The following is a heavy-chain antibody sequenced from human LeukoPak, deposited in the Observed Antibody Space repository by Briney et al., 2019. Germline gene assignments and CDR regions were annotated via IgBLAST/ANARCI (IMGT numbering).Heavy chain of an antibody. Sequence: GASVKVSCKASGYTFTGYYMHWVRQAPGQGLEWMGWINPNSGGTNYAQKFQGRVTMTRDTSISTAYMELSRLRSDDTAVYYCAREVSHYDFWSGTHDYWGQGTLVTVSS. J-gene: IGHJ4*02. CDR3: AREVSHYDFWSGTHDY. D-gene: IGHD3-3*01. V-gene: IGHV1-2*02. CDR1: GYTFTGYY. CDR2: INPNSGGT.